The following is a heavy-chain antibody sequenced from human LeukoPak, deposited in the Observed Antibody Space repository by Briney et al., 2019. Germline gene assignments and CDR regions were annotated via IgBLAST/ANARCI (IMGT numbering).Heavy chain of an antibody. J-gene: IGHJ4*02. D-gene: IGHD1-7*01. CDR1: GGSISSYY. CDR2: IYYSGST. CDR3: ARATGITGTIGIYGY. V-gene: IGHV4-59*01. Sequence: PSETLSLTCTVSGGSISSYYWSWIRQPPGKGLEWIGYIYYSGSTNYNPSLKSRVTISVDTSKNQFSLKLSSVTAADTAVYYCARATGITGTIGIYGYWGQGTLVTVSS.